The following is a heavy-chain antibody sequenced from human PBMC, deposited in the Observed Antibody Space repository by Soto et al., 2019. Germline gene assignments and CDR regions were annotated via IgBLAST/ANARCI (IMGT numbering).Heavy chain of an antibody. D-gene: IGHD3-10*01. J-gene: IGHJ6*02. V-gene: IGHV4-34*01. CDR3: PRGRLLWFGGLTYYYYGMDV. Sequence: ETLSLTCAVYGGSFSGYYWSWIRQPPGKGLEWIGEINHSGSTNYNPSLKSRVTISVHTSKNQFSLKLSSVTAADTAVYYCPRGRLLWFGGLTYYYYGMDVWGQGTKVTVSS. CDR2: INHSGST. CDR1: GGSFSGYY.